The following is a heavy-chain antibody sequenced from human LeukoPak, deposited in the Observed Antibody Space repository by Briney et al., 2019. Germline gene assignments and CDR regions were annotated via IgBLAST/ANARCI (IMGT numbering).Heavy chain of an antibody. Sequence: ASETLSLTCTVSSDSISNSYWSWIRQPPGKGLERIGSIYHSGSTYYNPSLKSRVTISVDTSKNQFSLKLSSVTAADTAVYYCARVAVVAATTPDAFDIWGQGTMVTVSS. D-gene: IGHD2-15*01. CDR1: SDSISNSY. CDR2: IYHSGST. CDR3: ARVAVVAATTPDAFDI. J-gene: IGHJ3*02. V-gene: IGHV4-38-2*02.